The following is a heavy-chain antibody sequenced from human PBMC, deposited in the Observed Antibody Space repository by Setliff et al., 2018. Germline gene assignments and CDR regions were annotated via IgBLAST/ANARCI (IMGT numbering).Heavy chain of an antibody. CDR1: GGSIRNYY. CDR3: ARGRSVWSY. D-gene: IGHD3-3*01. CDR2: IHYSGNT. J-gene: IGHJ4*02. V-gene: IGHV4-59*01. Sequence: PSETLSLTCTVSGGSIRNYYWSWIRQPPGKGLEWIGYIHYSGNTNYNPSLKSRVTISVDTSKNQFSLKLTSVTAADTAVYYCARGRSVWSYWGQGILVTVSS.